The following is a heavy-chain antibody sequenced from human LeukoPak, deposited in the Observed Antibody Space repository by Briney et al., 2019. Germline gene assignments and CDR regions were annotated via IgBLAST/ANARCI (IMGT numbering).Heavy chain of an antibody. CDR1: GYSISSGYY. CDR3: ARAHYYDSSGYHRAFDY. Sequence: SETLSLTCAVSGYSISSGYYWGWIRQPPGKGLEWIGSIYHSGSTYYNPSLKSRVTISVDTSKNQFSLKLSSVTAADTAVYYCARAHYYDSSGYHRAFDYWGQGTLVTVSS. CDR2: IYHSGST. V-gene: IGHV4-38-2*01. J-gene: IGHJ4*02. D-gene: IGHD3-22*01.